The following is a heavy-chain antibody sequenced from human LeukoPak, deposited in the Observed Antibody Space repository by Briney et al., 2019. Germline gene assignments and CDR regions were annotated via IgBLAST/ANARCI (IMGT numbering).Heavy chain of an antibody. V-gene: IGHV3-30-3*01. J-gene: IGHJ4*02. CDR3: ARHLRGLLWFGELFSTFDY. CDR1: GFTINSYA. Sequence: GRSPRRSCAASGFTINSYANHRVRQATNKGLELVAVISYDGSNKYYPDSVKGRFTISRDNSKNTLYLQMNSLSVEDTAVYYCARHLRGLLWFGELFSTFDYWGQGTLVNVSS. D-gene: IGHD3-10*01. CDR2: ISYDGSNK.